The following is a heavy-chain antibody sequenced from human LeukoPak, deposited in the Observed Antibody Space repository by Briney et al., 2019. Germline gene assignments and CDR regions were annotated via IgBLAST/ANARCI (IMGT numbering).Heavy chain of an antibody. CDR3: VRQHLPEYYFDY. CDR2: VNHSGST. CDR1: SGSFSGDY. V-gene: IGHV4-34*01. D-gene: IGHD6-13*01. Sequence: SETLSLTCAAYSGSFSGDYWSWIRQPPGRGLEWIGEVNHSGSTNYNPSLKSRVTISVDTSKNQFSLKLTSVTAADTAVYYCVRQHLPEYYFDYWGQGTLVTVSS. J-gene: IGHJ4*02.